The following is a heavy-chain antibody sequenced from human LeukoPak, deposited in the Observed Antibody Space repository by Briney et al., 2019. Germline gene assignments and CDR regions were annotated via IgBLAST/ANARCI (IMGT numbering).Heavy chain of an antibody. CDR3: AIDATGCSTTRGYWSY. CDR1: GFTFSTHA. Sequence: GGSRRLSCAASGFTFSTHAMSWARQAPGKGLEWVSTISGSGGSTYYADSVKGRFTISRDNSKNTLYLRMNSLRADNTAVYYGAIDATGCSTTRGYWSYWGQGNLVTVSS. V-gene: IGHV3-23*01. CDR2: ISGSGGST. D-gene: IGHD2-2*01. J-gene: IGHJ4*02.